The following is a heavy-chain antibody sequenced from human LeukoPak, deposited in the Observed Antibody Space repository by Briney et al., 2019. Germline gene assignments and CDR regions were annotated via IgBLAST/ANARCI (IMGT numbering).Heavy chain of an antibody. CDR3: ARAPLDFDS. J-gene: IGHJ4*02. CDR2: ISSSGSTI. CDR1: GFIFSTYS. Sequence: GSLRLSCAASGFIFSTYSMSWVRQAPGKGLEWVSYISSSGSTIYYADSVKGRFTISRDNAKTSLYLQMNSLRAEDTAVYYCARAPLDFDSWGQGTLVTVSS. V-gene: IGHV3-48*01. D-gene: IGHD3-3*01.